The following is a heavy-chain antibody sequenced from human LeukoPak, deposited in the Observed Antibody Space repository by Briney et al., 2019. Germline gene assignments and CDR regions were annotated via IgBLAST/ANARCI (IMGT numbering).Heavy chain of an antibody. V-gene: IGHV3-23*01. J-gene: IGHJ3*02. D-gene: IGHD2-15*01. CDR2: ISGSGGNT. Sequence: PGGSLRLSCAASGFTFSNYVMTWVRQAPGKGLEWVSGISGSGGNTYYAESVKGRFTISRDNSKNTVYLQMNSLRAEDTAVYYCARGGPDAFDIWGQGTMVTVSS. CDR3: ARGGPDAFDI. CDR1: GFTFSNYV.